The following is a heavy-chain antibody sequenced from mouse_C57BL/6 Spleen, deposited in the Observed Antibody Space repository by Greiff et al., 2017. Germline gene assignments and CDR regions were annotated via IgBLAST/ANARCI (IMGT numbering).Heavy chain of an antibody. CDR1: GFNIKDYY. Sequence: VQLKQSGAELVRPGASVKLSCTASGFNIKDYYMHWVKQRPEQGLEWIGRIDPEDGDTEYAPKFQGQATMTADTSSNTAYLQLSSLTSEDTAVYYCTPHYYGSSHWYFDVWGTGTTVTVSS. CDR2: IDPEDGDT. J-gene: IGHJ1*03. D-gene: IGHD1-1*01. CDR3: TPHYYGSSHWYFDV. V-gene: IGHV14-1*01.